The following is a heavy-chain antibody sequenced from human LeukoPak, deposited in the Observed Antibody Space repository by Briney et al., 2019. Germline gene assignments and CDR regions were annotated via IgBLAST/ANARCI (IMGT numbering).Heavy chain of an antibody. CDR1: GYTFTSYD. V-gene: IGHV1-8*03. J-gene: IGHJ4*02. CDR3: ARAYSSGWFDFDY. D-gene: IGHD6-19*01. Sequence: ASVNVSCQASGYTFTSYDINWVRQAPGQGHGRRGWMNPNSGNTGYAQMFHGRVTITRNNSISTAYMDLSSLTSDDTAVYYCARAYSSGWFDFDYWGQGTLVTVSS. CDR2: MNPNSGNT.